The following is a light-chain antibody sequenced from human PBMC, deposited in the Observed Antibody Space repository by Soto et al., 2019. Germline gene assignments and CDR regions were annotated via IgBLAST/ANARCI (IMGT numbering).Light chain of an antibody. CDR3: QSFHSGNVV. Sequence: NFMLTQPHSVSESPGKTVTISCTRSSGSIASNYVQWYQQRPGSAPTPVIYEANERPSGVPDRFSGSIDSSSNSASLTISGLKTDDGADYYCQSFHSGNVVFGGGTKLTVL. CDR2: EAN. V-gene: IGLV6-57*04. J-gene: IGLJ2*01. CDR1: SGSIASNY.